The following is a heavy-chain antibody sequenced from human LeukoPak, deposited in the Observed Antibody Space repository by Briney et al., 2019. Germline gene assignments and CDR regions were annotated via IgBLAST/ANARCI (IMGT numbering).Heavy chain of an antibody. CDR3: ARASARATYDILTGYYGPPYFDY. D-gene: IGHD3-9*01. Sequence: SETLSLTCAVYGGSFSGYYWSWIRQPPGKGLEWIGEINHSGSTNYNPSLKSRVTISVDTSKNQFSLKLGSVTAADTAVYYCARASARATYDILTGYYGPPYFDYWGRGTLVTVSS. CDR1: GGSFSGYY. J-gene: IGHJ4*02. CDR2: INHSGST. V-gene: IGHV4-34*01.